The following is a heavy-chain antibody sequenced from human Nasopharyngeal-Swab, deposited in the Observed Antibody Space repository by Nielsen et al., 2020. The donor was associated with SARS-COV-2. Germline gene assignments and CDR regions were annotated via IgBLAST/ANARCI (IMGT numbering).Heavy chain of an antibody. V-gene: IGHV3-74*03. J-gene: IGHJ4*02. Sequence: GESLKISCTVSGFTFTDYWMHWLRQSPGKGPVWLSRIDNDGSSTTYADSVRGRFTISRDNARNTLFLQLHSLRAEDTAVYYCARESSSWSWYGPDYWGQGTQVTVSS. CDR2: IDNDGSST. CDR3: ARESSSWSWYGPDY. CDR1: GFTFTDYW. D-gene: IGHD6-13*01.